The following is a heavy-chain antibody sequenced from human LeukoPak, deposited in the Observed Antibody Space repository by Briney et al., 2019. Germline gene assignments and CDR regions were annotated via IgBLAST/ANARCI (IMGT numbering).Heavy chain of an antibody. CDR2: ISGSGGST. Sequence: GGSLRLSCAASGFTFSSYAMSWVRQAPGKGLEWVSAISGSGGSTYYADSVKGQFTISRDNSKNTLYLQMNSLRAEDTAVYYCAKDPSYYDSSGYSTQYFDYWGQGTLVTVSS. D-gene: IGHD3-22*01. V-gene: IGHV3-23*01. CDR1: GFTFSSYA. J-gene: IGHJ4*02. CDR3: AKDPSYYDSSGYSTQYFDY.